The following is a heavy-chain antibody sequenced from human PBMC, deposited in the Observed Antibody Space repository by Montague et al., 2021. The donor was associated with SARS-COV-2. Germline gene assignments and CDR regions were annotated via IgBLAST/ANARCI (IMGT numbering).Heavy chain of an antibody. Sequence: TLSLTCSVSGASISSANDYWTWIRQPAGKGLEWIGHISTSGSSSYNPSLKSRVTIILDTSKQQFSLELTSVTAADTAVYYCARDRRGMAVAGRAYYYYWMDVWGKGTTVTVSS. CDR3: ARDRRGMAVAGRAYYYYWMDV. D-gene: IGHD6-19*01. J-gene: IGHJ6*04. V-gene: IGHV4-61*09. CDR2: ISTSGSS. CDR1: GASISSANDY.